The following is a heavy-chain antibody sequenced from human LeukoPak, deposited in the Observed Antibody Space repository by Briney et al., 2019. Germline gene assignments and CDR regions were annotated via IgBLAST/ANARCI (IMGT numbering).Heavy chain of an antibody. Sequence: GGSLRLSCAASGFTFSSYAMSWVRQAPGKGLEWVSAISGSGGSTYYADSVKGRFTISRDNSKNTLYLQMNSLRAEDTAVYYCAKDRRSGPMVHAGGLFDYWGQGTLVTVSS. CDR1: GFTFSSYA. D-gene: IGHD2-8*01. CDR3: AKDRRSGPMVHAGGLFDY. V-gene: IGHV3-23*01. CDR2: ISGSGGST. J-gene: IGHJ4*02.